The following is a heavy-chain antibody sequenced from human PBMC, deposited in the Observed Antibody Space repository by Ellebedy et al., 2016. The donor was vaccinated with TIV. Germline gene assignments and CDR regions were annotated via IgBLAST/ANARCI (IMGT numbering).Heavy chain of an antibody. J-gene: IGHJ5*02. D-gene: IGHD1-1*01. CDR1: GFSFSNYP. CDR2: ISSDGSYT. CDR3: ARDIPQRPNPARFDP. Sequence: PGGSLRLSCGGSGFSFSNYPMNWVRQAPGKGLVWVSRISSDGSYTSYADSVKGRFTISRDNAKNTLYLQMNSLRAEDTAVYYCARDIPQRPNPARFDPWGQGTLVTVSS. V-gene: IGHV3-74*01.